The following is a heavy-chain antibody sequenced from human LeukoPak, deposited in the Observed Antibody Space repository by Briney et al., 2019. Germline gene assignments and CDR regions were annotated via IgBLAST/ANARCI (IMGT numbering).Heavy chain of an antibody. J-gene: IGHJ5*02. CDR3: ARGGKIGGSYAKYNWFDP. CDR1: GFTFSSYS. D-gene: IGHD1-26*01. CDR2: ISSSSSYI. Sequence: AGGSLRLSCAASGFTFSSYSMNWVRQAPGKGLEWVSSISSSSSYIYYADSVKGRFTISRDNAKNSLYLQMNSLRAEDTAVYYCARGGKIGGSYAKYNWFDPWGQGTLVTVSS. V-gene: IGHV3-21*01.